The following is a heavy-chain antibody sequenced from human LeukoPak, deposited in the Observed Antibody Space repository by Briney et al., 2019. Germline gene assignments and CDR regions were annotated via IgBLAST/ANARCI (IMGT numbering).Heavy chain of an antibody. CDR1: GGSFSGYY. V-gene: IGHV4-34*01. Sequence: SETLSLTCAVYGGSFSGYYWSWIRQPPGKGLEWIGEINHSGSTNYSPSLKSRVTISVDTSKNQFSPKLSSVTAADTAVYYCARRPLVLWFGEYYFDYWGQGTLVTVSS. CDR3: ARRPLVLWFGEYYFDY. D-gene: IGHD3-10*01. CDR2: INHSGST. J-gene: IGHJ4*02.